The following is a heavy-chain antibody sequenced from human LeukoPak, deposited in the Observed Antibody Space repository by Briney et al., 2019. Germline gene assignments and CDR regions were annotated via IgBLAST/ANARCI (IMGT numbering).Heavy chain of an antibody. D-gene: IGHD5-24*01. V-gene: IGHV3-23*01. CDR2: ISGSGGST. CDR3: ARSDRARKRWLQLIDY. CDR1: GFTFSSYA. J-gene: IGHJ4*02. Sequence: GGSLRLSCAASGFTFSSYAMSWVRQAPGKGLEWVSAISGSGGSTYYADSVKGRFTISRDNSKNTLYLQMNSLRAEDTAVYYCARSDRARKRWLQLIDYWGQGTLVTVSS.